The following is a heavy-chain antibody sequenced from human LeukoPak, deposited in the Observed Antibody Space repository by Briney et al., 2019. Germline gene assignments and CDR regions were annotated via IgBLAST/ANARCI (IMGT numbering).Heavy chain of an antibody. Sequence: PGGSLRLSCAASEFTFSSYSMNWVRQAPGKGLEWVSYISSSSSTIYYADSVKGRFTISRDNSKNTLYLQMNSLRAEDTAVYYCAKGFSDSSGYYGYWGQGTLVTVSS. CDR3: AKGFSDSSGYYGY. CDR2: ISSSSSTI. D-gene: IGHD3-22*01. V-gene: IGHV3-48*01. J-gene: IGHJ4*02. CDR1: EFTFSSYS.